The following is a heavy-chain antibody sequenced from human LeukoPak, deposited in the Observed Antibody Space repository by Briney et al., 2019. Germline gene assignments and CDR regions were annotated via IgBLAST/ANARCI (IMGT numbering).Heavy chain of an antibody. CDR2: ISASGGNT. Sequence: GGSLRLSCAASGFTFSSSAMSWVRQAPGKGLEWVSGISASGGNTYYADSVKGRFTISRDNSKNTLYLQMNSLRAEDTAVYYWAKAYYYDRCGYSPPPESRFGGQGPLVTVSS. J-gene: IGHJ4*02. CDR1: GFTFSSSA. CDR3: AKAYYYDRCGYSPPPESRF. V-gene: IGHV3-23*01. D-gene: IGHD3-22*01.